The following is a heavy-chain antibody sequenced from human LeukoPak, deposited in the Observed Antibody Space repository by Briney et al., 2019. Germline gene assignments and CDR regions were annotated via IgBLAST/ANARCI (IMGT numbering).Heavy chain of an antibody. J-gene: IGHJ4*02. D-gene: IGHD6-13*01. CDR1: GGSISSSSYY. V-gene: IGHV4-39*01. CDR3: ARHDSAATN. Sequence: SETLSLTCTVSGGSISSSSYYWGWIRQPRGKGLEWIGSIYYSGSTYYNPSLKSRVTISVDTSKNQFSLKLSSVTAADTAVYYCARHDSAATNWGQGTLVTVSS. CDR2: IYYSGST.